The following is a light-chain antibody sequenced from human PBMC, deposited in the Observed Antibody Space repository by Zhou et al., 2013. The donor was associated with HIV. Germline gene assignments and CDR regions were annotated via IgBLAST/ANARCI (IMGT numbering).Light chain of an antibody. Sequence: IQLTQSPSSLSASVGDRVTITCRASQGIRNSLAWYQQKPGKAPKVLLYAASRLESGVPSRFSGSGSGTDYTLTISSLQAEDFATYYCQQSYSTPQTFGQGTKVEIK. CDR2: AAS. CDR3: QQSYSTPQT. V-gene: IGKV1-NL1*01. J-gene: IGKJ1*01. CDR1: QGIRNS.